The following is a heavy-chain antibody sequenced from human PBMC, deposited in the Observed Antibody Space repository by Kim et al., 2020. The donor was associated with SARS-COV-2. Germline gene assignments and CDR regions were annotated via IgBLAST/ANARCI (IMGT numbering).Heavy chain of an antibody. CDR3: ARRQFTSGWYYFDY. J-gene: IGHJ4*02. V-gene: IGHV3-74*01. D-gene: IGHD6-19*01. Sequence: ADCVKGRFTITRDNAKNTLYLQMNSLSAEDTAVYYCARRQFTSGWYYFDYWGQGTLVTVSS.